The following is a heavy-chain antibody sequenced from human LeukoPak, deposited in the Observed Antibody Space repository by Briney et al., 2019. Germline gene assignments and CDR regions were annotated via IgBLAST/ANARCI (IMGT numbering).Heavy chain of an antibody. D-gene: IGHD3-22*01. CDR2: ISYDGSNK. J-gene: IGHJ3*02. CDR3: AKDSGTMIVVPYAFDI. Sequence: GRSLRLSCAASGFTFSSYGMHWVRQAPGKGLGWVAVISYDGSNKYYADSVKGRFTISRDNSKNTLYLQMNSLRAEDTAVYYCAKDSGTMIVVPYAFDIWGQGTMVTVSS. V-gene: IGHV3-30*18. CDR1: GFTFSSYG.